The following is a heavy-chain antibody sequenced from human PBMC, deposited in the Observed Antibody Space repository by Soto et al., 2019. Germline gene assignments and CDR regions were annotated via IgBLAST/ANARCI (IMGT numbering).Heavy chain of an antibody. CDR1: GYPFTSYY. Sequence: ASVKVSCKASGYPFTSYYVHWVRQAPGQGLEWMGFINPSSGCTSYAQKFQGRVTMTRDTSTSTVYMEVSSLRSEDTAVYYCAREMYTTRGSPFDYWGQRTLVTVSS. CDR2: INPSSGCT. J-gene: IGHJ4*02. V-gene: IGHV1-46*01. D-gene: IGHD3-16*01. CDR3: AREMYTTRGSPFDY.